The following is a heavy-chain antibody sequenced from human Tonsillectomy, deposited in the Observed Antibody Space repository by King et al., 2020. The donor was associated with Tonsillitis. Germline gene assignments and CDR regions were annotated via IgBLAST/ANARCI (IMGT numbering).Heavy chain of an antibody. Sequence: QLLESGPGLVNPSETLSLTCTVSGGSISSYYWSWIRQPPGKGLEWIGYIYYSGSTKYNPSLKSRVTISVDTSKNQFSLKLISVTAADTAVYYCARAISYYDSSGYYTGWFDPWGQGTLVTVSS. CDR2: IYYSGST. CDR1: GGSISSYY. D-gene: IGHD3-22*01. J-gene: IGHJ5*02. CDR3: ARAISYYDSSGYYTGWFDP. V-gene: IGHV4-59*01.